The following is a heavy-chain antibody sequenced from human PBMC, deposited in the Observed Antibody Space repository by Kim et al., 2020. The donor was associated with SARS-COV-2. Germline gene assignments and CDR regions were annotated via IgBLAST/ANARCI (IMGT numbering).Heavy chain of an antibody. Sequence: ASVKVSCKASGYSFTSHGMIWVRQAPGQGLEWMGWINTNNGNPTYAQDFTGRFVFSLYTSVSTAYLQINSLKADDTAVYYCTTPYHCGPDCYFSMGFWGQGTTVTVSS. D-gene: IGHD2-21*02. J-gene: IGHJ6*02. CDR2: INTNNGNP. V-gene: IGHV7-4-1*02. CDR3: TTPYHCGPDCYFSMGF. CDR1: GYSFTSHG.